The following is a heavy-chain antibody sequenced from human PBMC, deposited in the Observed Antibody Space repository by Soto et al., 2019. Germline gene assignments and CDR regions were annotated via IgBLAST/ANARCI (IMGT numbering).Heavy chain of an antibody. Sequence: GGSLRLSCAASGFTFSSYAMSWVRQAPGKGLEWVSAISGSGGSTYYADSVKGRFTISRDNSKNTLYLQMNSLRAEDTAVYYCAKGFFPFNIVVVPAAIGAFDIWGQGTMVTVSS. CDR1: GFTFSSYA. CDR2: ISGSGGST. D-gene: IGHD2-2*01. CDR3: AKGFFPFNIVVVPAAIGAFDI. J-gene: IGHJ3*02. V-gene: IGHV3-23*01.